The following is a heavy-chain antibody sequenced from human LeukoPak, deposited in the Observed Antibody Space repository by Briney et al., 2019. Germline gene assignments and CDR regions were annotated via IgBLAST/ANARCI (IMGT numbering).Heavy chain of an antibody. CDR2: ISGSGGST. J-gene: IGHJ1*01. V-gene: IGHV3-23*01. D-gene: IGHD6-13*01. CDR3: ARGVGSNWFIYFQY. CDR1: GFTFSSYG. Sequence: SGGTLRLSCAASGFTFSSYGMSWVRQAPGKGLEWVSAISGSGGSTYYADSVKGRFTISRDNAKNSLYLQVNSLRAEDTALYYCARGVGSNWFIYFQYWGQGTLVTVSS.